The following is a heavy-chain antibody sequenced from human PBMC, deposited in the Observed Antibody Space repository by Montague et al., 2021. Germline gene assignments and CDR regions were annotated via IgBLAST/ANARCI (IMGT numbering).Heavy chain of an antibody. Sequence: SETLSLTCSVSGDSINGWYWSWIRQPPGKGLEWIGSVFYSGATNYNPSLKSRVTMSADTSKNQVSLKVNSVTAADTAVYYCARQGFYERGGFVIWGLGTLVTVSS. CDR1: GDSINGWY. CDR2: VFYSGAT. D-gene: IGHD2/OR15-2a*01. J-gene: IGHJ4*02. CDR3: ARQGFYERGGFVI. V-gene: IGHV4-59*01.